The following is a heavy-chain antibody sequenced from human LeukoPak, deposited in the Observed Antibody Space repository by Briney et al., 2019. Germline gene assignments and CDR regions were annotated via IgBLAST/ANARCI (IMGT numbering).Heavy chain of an antibody. V-gene: IGHV3-33*01. CDR3: ARARSGDGFNLDY. D-gene: IGHD5-24*01. CDR1: GFTFSRYG. CDR2: ISYDGTDK. J-gene: IGHJ4*02. Sequence: GGSLRLSCAASGFTFSRYGMHWVRQAPGKGLEWLAVISYDGTDKYYADSVKGRFTISRDNPKNTLYLQMNSLRAEDTAVYFCARARSGDGFNLDYWGQGTLVTVSS.